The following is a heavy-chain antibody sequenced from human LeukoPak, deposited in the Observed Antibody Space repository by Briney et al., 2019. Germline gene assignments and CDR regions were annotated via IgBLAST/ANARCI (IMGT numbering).Heavy chain of an antibody. CDR2: INPSGGST. V-gene: IGHV1-46*01. Sequence: ASVKVSCKASGYSFTAYYMHWVRQAPGQGLEWMGWINPSGGSTSYAQKFQGRVTMTRDTSTSTVYMELSSLRSEDTAVYYCARAEETYYYDSSGYFDYWGQGTLVTVSS. CDR3: ARAEETYYYDSSGYFDY. J-gene: IGHJ4*02. CDR1: GYSFTAYY. D-gene: IGHD3-22*01.